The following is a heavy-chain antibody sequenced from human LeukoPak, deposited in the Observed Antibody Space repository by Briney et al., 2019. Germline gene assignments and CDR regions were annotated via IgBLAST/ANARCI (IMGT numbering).Heavy chain of an antibody. D-gene: IGHD4-17*01. V-gene: IGHV3-23*01. CDR2: ISGSGDRT. Sequence: GGSLRLSCAASGFTFGSYAMSWVRQAPGKGLEWVSAISGSGDRTFDADSVKGRFTISRDNSKNTLHLQMDSPRAEDTALYYCARCRGLLDPFDYWGQGTLVTVSS. J-gene: IGHJ4*02. CDR3: ARCRGLLDPFDY. CDR1: GFTFGSYA.